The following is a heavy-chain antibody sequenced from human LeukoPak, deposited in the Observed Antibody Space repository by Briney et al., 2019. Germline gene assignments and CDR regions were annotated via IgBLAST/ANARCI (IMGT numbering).Heavy chain of an antibody. V-gene: IGHV3-33*01. CDR3: ARDGSSVEVNGMDV. Sequence: GGSLRLSCAASGFTFSSYGMHWVRQAPGKGLEWVAVIWYDGSNKYYADSVKGRFTISRDNSKNTLYLQMNSLRAEDTAVYYCARDGSSVEVNGMDVWGQGTTVTVSS. CDR1: GFTFSSYG. D-gene: IGHD2-2*01. CDR2: IWYDGSNK. J-gene: IGHJ6*02.